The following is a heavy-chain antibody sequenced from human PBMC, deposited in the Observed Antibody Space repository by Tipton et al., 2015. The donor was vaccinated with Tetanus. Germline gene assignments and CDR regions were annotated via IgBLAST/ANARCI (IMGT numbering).Heavy chain of an antibody. D-gene: IGHD2-15*01. Sequence: AASGFIFSSYGIHWVRQAPGKGLEWVAVSWYDGTDKYYADSVKGRSTISRDNSKNTLYLQMNSLRAEDTAVYYCAREADCSGGSCFSGDFDNWGQGTQVIVSS. J-gene: IGHJ4*02. CDR3: AREADCSGGSCFSGDFDN. V-gene: IGHV3-33*01. CDR2: SWYDGTDK. CDR1: GFIFSSYG.